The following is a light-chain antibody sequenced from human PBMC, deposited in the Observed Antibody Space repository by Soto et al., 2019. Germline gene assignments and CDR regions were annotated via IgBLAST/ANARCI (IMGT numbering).Light chain of an antibody. V-gene: IGLV2-14*01. CDR2: DVS. CDR1: SSDVGGSNY. J-gene: IGLJ2*01. CDR3: SSFGGSSTL. Sequence: QSALTQPGSVSGSPGQSITISCTGTSSDVGGSNYVSWYQQHPGEAPKLMIYDVSYRPSGISNRFSGSKSGNTASLTISGLQAEDEADYFCSSFGGSSTLFGGGTKLTVL.